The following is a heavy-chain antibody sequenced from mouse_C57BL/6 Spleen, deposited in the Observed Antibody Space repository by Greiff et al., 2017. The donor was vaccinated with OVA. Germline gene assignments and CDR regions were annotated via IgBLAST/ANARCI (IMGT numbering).Heavy chain of an antibody. J-gene: IGHJ1*03. Sequence: VQLKQSGPELVKPGASVKISCKASGYTFTDYYMNWVKQSHGKSLEWIGYINPNNGGISYNQKFKGKATLTVDKSSSTAYMELRSLTSEDSAVYYSARSIDDGYCVDWYFDVWGTGTTVTVSS. CDR1: GYTFTDYY. V-gene: IGHV1-26*01. CDR3: ARSIDDGYCVDWYFDV. D-gene: IGHD2-3*01. CDR2: INPNNGGI.